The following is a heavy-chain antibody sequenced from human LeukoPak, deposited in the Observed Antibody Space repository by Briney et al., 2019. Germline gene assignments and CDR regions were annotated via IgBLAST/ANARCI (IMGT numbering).Heavy chain of an antibody. V-gene: IGHV3-30-3*01. D-gene: IGHD6-19*01. CDR2: VSYDGSNK. CDR3: AKDEQWLVPDY. CDR1: GFTFSNYA. J-gene: IGHJ4*02. Sequence: GRSLRLSCAASGFTFSNYAMHWVRQAPGKGLEWVAVVSYDGSNKYYADSVKGRFTISRDNSKNTLYLQMNSLRAEDTAVYYCAKDEQWLVPDYWGQGTLVTVSS.